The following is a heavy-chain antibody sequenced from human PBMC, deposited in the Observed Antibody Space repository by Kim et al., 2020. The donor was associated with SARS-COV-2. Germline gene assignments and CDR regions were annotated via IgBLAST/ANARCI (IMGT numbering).Heavy chain of an antibody. CDR3: ARGGGVWFGQSSTWFDP. D-gene: IGHD3-10*01. J-gene: IGHJ5*02. V-gene: IGHV3-66*01. Sequence: SVKGRFTISRDNSKNTLYLQMNSLRVEDTAVYYCARGGGVWFGQSSTWFDPWGQGTLVTVSS.